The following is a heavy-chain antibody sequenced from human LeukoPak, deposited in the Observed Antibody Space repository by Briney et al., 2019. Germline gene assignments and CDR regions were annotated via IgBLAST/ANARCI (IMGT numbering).Heavy chain of an antibody. J-gene: IGHJ5*02. V-gene: IGHV1-2*02. CDR2: INPNSGGT. CDR1: GYTFTGYY. Sequence: ASVKVSCKASGYTFTGYYMHWVRQAPGQGLEWMGWINPNSGGTNYAQKFQGRVTMTRDTSISTAYMELSRLRSADTAVYYCARDRLHPPDWFDPWGQGTLVTVSS. CDR3: ARDRLHPPDWFDP.